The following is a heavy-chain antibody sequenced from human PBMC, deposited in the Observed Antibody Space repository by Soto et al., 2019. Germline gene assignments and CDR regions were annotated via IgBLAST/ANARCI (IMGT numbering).Heavy chain of an antibody. Sequence: QVQLVQSGAEVKKPGSSVKVSCKASGGTFSSYAISWVRQAPGQGLEWMGGIMPIFGTANYAQKFQGRVTIPEDESTSTAYMELSSLRFEDTAVYYCAGDRDCGGDCHYNWFAPWGQGTLVTVSS. CDR2: IMPIFGTA. CDR3: AGDRDCGGDCHYNWFAP. V-gene: IGHV1-69*01. J-gene: IGHJ5*02. CDR1: GGTFSSYA. D-gene: IGHD2-21*02.